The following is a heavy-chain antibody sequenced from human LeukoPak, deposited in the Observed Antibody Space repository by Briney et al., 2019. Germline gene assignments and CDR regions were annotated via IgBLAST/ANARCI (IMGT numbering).Heavy chain of an antibody. D-gene: IGHD2-15*01. J-gene: IGHJ4*02. V-gene: IGHV3-33*01. CDR2: IWYDGSDK. Sequence: GGSLRLSCAASGFTFSSYGMHWVRQAPGKGLEWVAVIWYDGSDKYYADSVKGRFTISRDNSKNTLYLQMNSLRDGDTAVYFCARLRYCSGGSCSAALDYWGQGTLVTVSS. CDR1: GFTFSSYG. CDR3: ARLRYCSGGSCSAALDY.